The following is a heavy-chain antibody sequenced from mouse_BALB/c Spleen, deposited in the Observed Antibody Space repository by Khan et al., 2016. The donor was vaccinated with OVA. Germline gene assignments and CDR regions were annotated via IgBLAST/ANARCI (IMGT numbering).Heavy chain of an antibody. D-gene: IGHD2-1*01. Sequence: EVQLQQSGTVLARPGASVKMSCKASGYSFTSYRMHWVKQRPGQGLDWIGAIYPGNSDTSYNQKFKGKAKLTAVTSASTPYMELSSLTNEDSAVYCCTDGNYVGCFAYWGQGTLVTVSA. CDR2: IYPGNSDT. V-gene: IGHV1-5*01. CDR1: GYSFTSYR. J-gene: IGHJ3*01. CDR3: TDGNYVGCFAY.